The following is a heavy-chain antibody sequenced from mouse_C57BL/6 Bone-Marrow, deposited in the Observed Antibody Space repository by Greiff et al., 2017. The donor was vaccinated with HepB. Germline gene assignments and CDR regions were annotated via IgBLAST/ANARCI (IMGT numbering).Heavy chain of an antibody. CDR2: IDPSDSYT. CDR3: ARGGGNDY. D-gene: IGHD2-1*01. Sequence: VQLQQPGAELVMPGASVKLSCKASGYTFTSYWMHWVKQRPGQGLEWIGEIDPSDSYTNYNQKFKGKSTLTVDKSSSTAYMQLSSLTSEDSAVYYCARGGGNDYWGQGTTLTVSS. CDR1: GYTFTSYW. J-gene: IGHJ2*01. V-gene: IGHV1-69*01.